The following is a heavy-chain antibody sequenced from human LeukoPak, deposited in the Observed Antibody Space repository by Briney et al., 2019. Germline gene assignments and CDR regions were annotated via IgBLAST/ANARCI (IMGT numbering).Heavy chain of an antibody. CDR1: GFTFSNYE. CDR3: AQIYTYGSSQFDY. J-gene: IGHJ4*02. CDR2: ISSSGSTI. Sequence: GGSLRLSCAASGFTFSNYEMNWVRQAPGKGLEWVSYISSSGSTIYYADSVKGRFTISRDNAKNSLYLQMNSLRAEDTAVYYCAQIYTYGSSQFDYWGQGTLVTVPS. V-gene: IGHV3-48*03. D-gene: IGHD5-18*01.